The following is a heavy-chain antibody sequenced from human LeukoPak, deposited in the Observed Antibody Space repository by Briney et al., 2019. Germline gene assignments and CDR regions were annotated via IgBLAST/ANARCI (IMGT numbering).Heavy chain of an antibody. Sequence: PGGSLRLSCAASGFTFSSYAMSWVRQAPGKGLEWVSAISGSGGSTYYADSVKGRFTISRDNSKNTLYLQMNSLRAEDTAVYYCAKGSKATVTKAYYFDYWGQGTPVTVSS. CDR3: AKGSKATVTKAYYFDY. D-gene: IGHD4-17*01. J-gene: IGHJ4*02. CDR2: ISGSGGST. CDR1: GFTFSSYA. V-gene: IGHV3-23*01.